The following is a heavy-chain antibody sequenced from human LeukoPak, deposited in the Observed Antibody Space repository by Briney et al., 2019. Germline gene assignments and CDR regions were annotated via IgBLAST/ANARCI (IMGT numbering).Heavy chain of an antibody. CDR2: SASGGSS. CDR1: GFTFSSYA. J-gene: IGHJ4*02. D-gene: IGHD4-17*01. Sequence: PGGSLRLSCVASGFTFSSYAMNWVRQAPGKGLEWDSTSASGGSSYYADSVKGRFTIPRDNSKNTLYLQMNSLGAEDTAVYYCAKATVTHLIDYWGQGTLVTVSS. V-gene: IGHV3-23*01. CDR3: AKATVTHLIDY.